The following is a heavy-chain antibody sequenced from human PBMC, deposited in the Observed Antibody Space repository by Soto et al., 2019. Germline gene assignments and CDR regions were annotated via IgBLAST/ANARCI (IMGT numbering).Heavy chain of an antibody. CDR3: ASGWSYYSEN. CDR2: INGDGSST. D-gene: IGHD3-10*01. CDR1: GFTFTTYW. Sequence: PGGSLRLSCAAYGFTFTTYWMHWVRQAPGKGLVWVSRINGDGSSTKYADSVKGRFTISRDNAKNTLFLQMNSLRAEDTAVYYCASGWSYYSENWGQGALVTVSS. J-gene: IGHJ4*02. V-gene: IGHV3-74*03.